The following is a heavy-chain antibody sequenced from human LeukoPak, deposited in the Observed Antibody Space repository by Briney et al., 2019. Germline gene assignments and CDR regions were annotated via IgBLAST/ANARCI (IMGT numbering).Heavy chain of an antibody. CDR2: IRSKAYGGTT. D-gene: IGHD1-26*01. J-gene: IGHJ4*02. Sequence: GRSLRLSCTTSGFTFGDYAMTWVRQAPGEGLEWVGFIRSKAYGGTTEYAASVKGRFTISRDDSKSIAFLQMNSLKTEDTAVYYCTREEGGSIDYWGQGTLVTVPS. CDR1: GFTFGDYA. CDR3: TREEGGSIDY. V-gene: IGHV3-49*04.